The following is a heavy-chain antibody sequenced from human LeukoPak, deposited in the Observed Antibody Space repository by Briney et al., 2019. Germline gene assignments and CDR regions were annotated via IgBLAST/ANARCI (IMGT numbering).Heavy chain of an antibody. V-gene: IGHV3-21*01. CDR2: ITSGGDYI. CDR3: ARGHYDVLAASYKWTPDY. Sequence: GGSLRLSCAASGFTFNTFNMNWVRQAPGKGLEWVSSITSGGDYIYYADSVKGRFTTSRDNAKSSLSLQLNSLRVKDTAVYYCARGHYDVLAASYKWTPDYWGQGTLVTVSS. J-gene: IGHJ4*02. D-gene: IGHD3-9*01. CDR1: GFTFNTFN.